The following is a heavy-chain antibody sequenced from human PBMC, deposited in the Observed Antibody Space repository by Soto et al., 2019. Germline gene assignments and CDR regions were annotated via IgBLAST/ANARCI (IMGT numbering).Heavy chain of an antibody. Sequence: ASETLSLTCTVSGGSISSSSYYWGWIRQPPGKGLEWIGSIYYSGSTYYNPSLKSRVTISVDTSKNQFSLRLSSVTAADTAVYYCARATGRVTTLDFWGQGTLVTVSS. CDR2: IYYSGST. CDR3: ARATGRVTTLDF. D-gene: IGHD4-4*01. V-gene: IGHV4-39*01. J-gene: IGHJ4*02. CDR1: GGSISSSSYY.